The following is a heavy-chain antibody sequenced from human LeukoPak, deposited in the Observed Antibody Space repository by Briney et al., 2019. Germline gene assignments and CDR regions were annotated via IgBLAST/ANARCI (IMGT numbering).Heavy chain of an antibody. CDR3: AGYCSSTSCYIRYYGMDV. D-gene: IGHD2-2*02. Sequence: SETLSLTCTVSGGPISSYYWSWIRQPAGKGLEWIGRIYTSGSTNYNPSPKSRVTMSVDTSKNQFSPKLSSVTAADTAVYYCAGYCSSTSCYIRYYGMDVWGQGTTVTVSS. CDR1: GGPISSYY. J-gene: IGHJ6*02. V-gene: IGHV4-4*07. CDR2: IYTSGST.